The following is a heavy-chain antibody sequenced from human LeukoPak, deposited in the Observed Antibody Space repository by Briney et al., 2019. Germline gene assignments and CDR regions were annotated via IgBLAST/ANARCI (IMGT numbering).Heavy chain of an antibody. CDR3: TARYCRSTSCYGEYFQR. CDR1: GFTFSNAW. CDR2: IKSKTDGGTT. V-gene: IGHV3-15*01. Sequence: PGGSLRLSCAASGFTFSNAWMSWVRQAPGKGLEWVGRIKSKTDGGTTDYAAPVKGRFTISRDDSKNTLSLQMNSLKTEDTAVYYCTARYCRSTSCYGEYFQRWGQGTLVTVSS. J-gene: IGHJ1*01. D-gene: IGHD2-2*01.